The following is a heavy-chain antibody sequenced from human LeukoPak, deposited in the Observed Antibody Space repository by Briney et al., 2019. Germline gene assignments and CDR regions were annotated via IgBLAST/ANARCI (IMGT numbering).Heavy chain of an antibody. V-gene: IGHV4-39*01. J-gene: IGHJ3*02. CDR1: GGSISSSSYY. D-gene: IGHD6-19*01. CDR3: ARQMYSSAAFDI. CDR2: IYYSGST. Sequence: SETLSPTCTVSGGSISSSSYYWGWIRQPPGKGLEWIGSIYYSGSTYYNPSLKSRVTISVDTSKNQFSLKLSSVTAADTAVYYCARQMYSSAAFDIWGQGTMVTVPS.